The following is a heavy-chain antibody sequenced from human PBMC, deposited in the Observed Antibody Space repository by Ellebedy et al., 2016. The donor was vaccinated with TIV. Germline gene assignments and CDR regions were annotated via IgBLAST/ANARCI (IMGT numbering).Heavy chain of an antibody. CDR1: GFTFNSYW. CDR3: GRDGAYGDYSPGYYGMDV. Sequence: GGSLRLSCAASGFTFNSYWMSWVRQAPGKGLEWVANINQDGSRIYYVDSVEGRFTISRDNAKNSVYLRMNTLRVEVTAVYHCGRDGAYGDYSPGYYGMDVWGQGTTVTVSS. D-gene: IGHD3-22*01. J-gene: IGHJ6*02. CDR2: INQDGSRI. V-gene: IGHV3-7*03.